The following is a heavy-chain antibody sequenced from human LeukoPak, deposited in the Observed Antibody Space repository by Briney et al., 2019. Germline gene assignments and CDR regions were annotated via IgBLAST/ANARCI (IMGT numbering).Heavy chain of an antibody. J-gene: IGHJ6*02. Sequence: GASVKVSCKASGYTFTSYDINWVRQATGQGLEWMGWMNPNSGNTGYAQKFQGRVTMTRNTSISTAYMELSSLRSEDTAVYYCARGRYYGSGSYRGMDVWGQGTTVTVSS. V-gene: IGHV1-8*01. CDR3: ARGRYYGSGSYRGMDV. CDR1: GYTFTSYD. CDR2: MNPNSGNT. D-gene: IGHD3-10*01.